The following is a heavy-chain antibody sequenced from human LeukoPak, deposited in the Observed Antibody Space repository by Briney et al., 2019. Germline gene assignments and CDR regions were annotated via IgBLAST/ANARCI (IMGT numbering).Heavy chain of an antibody. D-gene: IGHD3-22*01. CDR1: GGSFSGYY. CDR3: ARSYDSSGYYPEFDY. V-gene: IGHV4-34*01. Sequence: SETLSLTCAVYGGSFSGYYWSWIRQPPGKGLEWIGEINHSGSTNYNPSLKSRVTISVDTSKNQLSLKLSSVTAADTAVYYCARSYDSSGYYPEFDYWGQGTLVTVSS. J-gene: IGHJ4*02. CDR2: INHSGST.